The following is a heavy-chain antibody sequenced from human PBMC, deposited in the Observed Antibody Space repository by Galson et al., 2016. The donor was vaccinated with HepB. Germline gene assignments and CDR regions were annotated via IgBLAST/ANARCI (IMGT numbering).Heavy chain of an antibody. D-gene: IGHD6-13*01. CDR2: MEYIGNT. Sequence: SETLSLTCTVSGDSVSSDGYYWNWVRQAPGKGLEWMANMEYIGNTNFNPSLKSRVTISVDTSKNQFSLKLRSATAADTAVYYCARDKMGSSWYGWWSDRVTYYYYGMDVWGQGTTVTVSS. V-gene: IGHV4-61*08. J-gene: IGHJ6*02. CDR1: GDSVSSDGYY. CDR3: ARDKMGSSWYGWWSDRVTYYYYGMDV.